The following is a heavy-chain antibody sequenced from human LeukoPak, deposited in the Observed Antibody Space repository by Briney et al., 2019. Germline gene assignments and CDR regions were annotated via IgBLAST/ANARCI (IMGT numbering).Heavy chain of an antibody. CDR2: INPNSGGT. Sequence: ASVTLSFTASGYTFTVYYMHWVRQAPGQGLEWMGWINPNSGGTNYAQKFQGRVTMTRDTSISTAYMELSRLRSDDTAVYYCARVSYSSSWYWFDPWGQGTLVTVSS. J-gene: IGHJ5*02. CDR1: GYTFTVYY. D-gene: IGHD6-13*01. V-gene: IGHV1-2*02. CDR3: ARVSYSSSWYWFDP.